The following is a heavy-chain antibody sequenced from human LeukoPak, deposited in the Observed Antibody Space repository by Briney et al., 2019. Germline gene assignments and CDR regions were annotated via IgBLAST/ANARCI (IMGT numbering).Heavy chain of an antibody. Sequence: GGSLRLSCAPSRFTFSSYAMSWVRQAPGKGLEWVSGISGSGDNTYYADSVKGRFTISRDNSKNTLYLQVDSLRAEDTAVYYCAKVPLSVWFGESPFDYWGQGTLVTVSS. CDR2: ISGSGDNT. D-gene: IGHD3-10*01. J-gene: IGHJ4*02. V-gene: IGHV3-23*01. CDR1: RFTFSSYA. CDR3: AKVPLSVWFGESPFDY.